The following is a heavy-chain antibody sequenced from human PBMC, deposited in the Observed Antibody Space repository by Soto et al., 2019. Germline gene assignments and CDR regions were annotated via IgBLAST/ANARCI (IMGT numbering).Heavy chain of an antibody. Sequence: PGGSLKLSCTASVFTFSSYAVNWVRQAPGKGLECVSDSSDSGRNTYYVDSVKGRFTISRDNSKNILYLQMNSLRGEDTAVYYCAKNGQVGYCNKGVCYGDFDYWGQGPLVTVSS. J-gene: IGHJ4*02. CDR3: AKNGQVGYCNKGVCYGDFDY. D-gene: IGHD2-8*01. CDR2: SSDSGRNT. CDR1: VFTFSSYA. V-gene: IGHV3-23*01.